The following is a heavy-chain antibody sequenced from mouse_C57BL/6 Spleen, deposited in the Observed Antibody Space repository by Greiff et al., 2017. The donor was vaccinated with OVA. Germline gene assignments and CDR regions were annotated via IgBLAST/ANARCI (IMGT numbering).Heavy chain of an antibody. D-gene: IGHD2-4*01. CDR3: ARHDDYDPRYAMYY. CDR2: ISSGGSYT. V-gene: IGHV5-6*01. J-gene: IGHJ4*01. Sequence: EVQLVESGGDLVKPGGSLKLSCAASGFTFSSYGMYWVRQTPDKRLEWVATISSGGSYTYYTESVKGRFTISRDNAKNTLYLQMSSLKSEDTAMYYCARHDDYDPRYAMYYWGKGTSVTVSS. CDR1: GFTFSSYG.